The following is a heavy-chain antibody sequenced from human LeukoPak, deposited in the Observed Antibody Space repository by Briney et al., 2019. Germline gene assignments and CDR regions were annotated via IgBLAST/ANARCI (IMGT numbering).Heavy chain of an antibody. CDR1: GFTFSSYA. J-gene: IGHJ4*02. Sequence: TGGSLRLSCAASGFTFSSYAMSWVRQAPGKGLEWVSAISGSGGSTYYADSVKGRFTIPRDNSKNTLYLQMNSLRAEDTAVYYCARNPILGYCSSTSCYVFDYWGQGTLVTVSS. D-gene: IGHD2-2*01. CDR3: ARNPILGYCSSTSCYVFDY. V-gene: IGHV3-23*01. CDR2: ISGSGGST.